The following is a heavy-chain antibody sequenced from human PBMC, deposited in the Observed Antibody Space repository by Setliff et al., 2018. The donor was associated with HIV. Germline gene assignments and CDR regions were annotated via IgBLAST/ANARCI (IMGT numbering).Heavy chain of an antibody. V-gene: IGHV4-34*12. Sequence: SETLSLICTLYGGSLTNYYWTWIRQSPEKGLEWIGEIVDSGSTNYSPSLKSRVTISLDTSKKQFSLRLNDMRVGDTGVYFCARDGRSGIMTGGTSFYFYYMDVWGKGTTVTVS. D-gene: IGHD6-13*01. CDR3: ARDGRSGIMTGGTSFYFYYMDV. CDR2: IVDSGST. J-gene: IGHJ6*03. CDR1: GGSLTNYY.